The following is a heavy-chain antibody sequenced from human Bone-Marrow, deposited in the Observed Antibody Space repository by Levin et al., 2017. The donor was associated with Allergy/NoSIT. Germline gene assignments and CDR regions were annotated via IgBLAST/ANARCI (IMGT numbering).Heavy chain of an antibody. CDR2: IRSKAYGGTT. D-gene: IGHD2-21*02. CDR3: TRDGTAYCGGDGSLYFDY. Sequence: PGGSLRLSCTASGFTFGDYAMSWFRQAPGKGLEWVGFIRSKAYGGTTEYAASVKGRFTISRDDSKSIAYLQMNSLKTEDTAVYYCTRDGTAYCGGDGSLYFDYWGQGTLVTVSS. V-gene: IGHV3-49*03. CDR1: GFTFGDYA. J-gene: IGHJ4*02.